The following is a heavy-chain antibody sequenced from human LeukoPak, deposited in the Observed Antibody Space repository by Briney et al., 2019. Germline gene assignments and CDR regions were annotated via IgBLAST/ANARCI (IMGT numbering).Heavy chain of an antibody. J-gene: IGHJ4*02. CDR2: ISYDGSNK. D-gene: IGHD2-2*01. Sequence: GGSLRLSCAASGFTFSGYAMHWVRQAPGKGLEWVAVISYDGSNKYYADSVKGRFTISRDNSKNTLYLQMNNLRAEDTAVYYCARQGYCSSTSCYPSLDYWGQGTLVTVSS. CDR1: GFTFSGYA. V-gene: IGHV3-30-3*01. CDR3: ARQGYCSSTSCYPSLDY.